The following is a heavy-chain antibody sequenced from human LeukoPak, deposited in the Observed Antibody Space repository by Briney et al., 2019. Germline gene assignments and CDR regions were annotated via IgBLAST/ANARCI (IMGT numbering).Heavy chain of an antibody. V-gene: IGHV3-23*01. D-gene: IGHD5-12*01. J-gene: IGHJ6*03. CDR3: AEATSGRNYYYMDV. CDR1: GFTFSSYA. Sequence: PGGSLRLSCAASGFTFSSYAMSWVRQAPGKGLEWVSTISGSGGSTFYSDSVRGRFTVSRDNSKNTLYLQMNTLRAEDTAVYYCAEATSGRNYYYMDVWGKGTTVTVSS. CDR2: ISGSGGST.